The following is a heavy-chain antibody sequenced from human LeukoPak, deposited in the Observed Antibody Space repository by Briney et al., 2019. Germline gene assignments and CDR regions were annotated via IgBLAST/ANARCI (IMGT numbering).Heavy chain of an antibody. CDR1: GFIFSSYN. Sequence: PGGSLRLSCAASGFIFSSYNMNWVRQAPGKGLEWVSFISSSSSYIYYADSVKGRFTISRDNAKNSLYLQMNSLRAEDTAVYYCARAPGYRIFLDYWGQGTLVTVSS. V-gene: IGHV3-21*01. CDR3: ARAPGYRIFLDY. J-gene: IGHJ4*02. CDR2: ISSSSSYI. D-gene: IGHD6-13*01.